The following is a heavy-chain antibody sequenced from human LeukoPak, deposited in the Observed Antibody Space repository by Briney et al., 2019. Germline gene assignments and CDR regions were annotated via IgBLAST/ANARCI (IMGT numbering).Heavy chain of an antibody. CDR2: ISPSGGST. Sequence: ASVKVSCKAFGYTFTSNYMHWVRQAPGQGPEWMGVISPSGGSTTYAQKFQGSVTLTRDMSTSTVYMELRTLISDDTAVYYCARVKDRFSGSYYVGSGFDIWGQGTTVTVSS. J-gene: IGHJ3*02. D-gene: IGHD1-26*01. CDR3: ARVKDRFSGSYYVGSGFDI. CDR1: GYTFTSNY. V-gene: IGHV1-46*01.